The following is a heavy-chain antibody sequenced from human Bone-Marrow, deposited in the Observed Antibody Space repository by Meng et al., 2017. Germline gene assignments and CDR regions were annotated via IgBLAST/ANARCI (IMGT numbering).Heavy chain of an antibody. V-gene: IGHV4-34*01. CDR2: INHSGST. D-gene: IGHD4-11*01. J-gene: IGHJ4*02. CDR1: GGSFSDYS. Sequence: QVPIQQWGAGLFKPSEPLALTCVVSGGSFSDYSWSWIRQPPGKGLEWIGEINHSGSTNYNPSLESRATISVDTSQNNLSLKLSSVTAADSAVYYCARGPTTMAHDFDYWGQGTLVTVSS. CDR3: ARGPTTMAHDFDY.